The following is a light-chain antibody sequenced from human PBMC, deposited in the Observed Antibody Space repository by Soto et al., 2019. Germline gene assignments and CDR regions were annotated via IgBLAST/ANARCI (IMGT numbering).Light chain of an antibody. CDR1: SSDVGSYNL. V-gene: IGLV2-23*01. CDR2: EGS. J-gene: IGLJ3*02. CDR3: CSYAGSSTSWV. Sequence: QSALTQPASVSGSPGQSITISCTGTSSDVGSYNLVSWYQQHPGKAPKLMIYEGSKRPSGVSNRFSGSESGNTASLTISGLQAEDEADYYCCSYAGSSTSWVFGGGTKVTVL.